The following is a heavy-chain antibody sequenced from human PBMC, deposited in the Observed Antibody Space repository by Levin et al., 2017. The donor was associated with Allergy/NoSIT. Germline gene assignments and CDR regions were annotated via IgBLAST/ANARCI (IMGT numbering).Heavy chain of an antibody. D-gene: IGHD5-12*01. V-gene: IGHV3-30*18. J-gene: IGHJ6*03. CDR1: GFTFSSYG. CDR2: ISYDGSNK. Sequence: GGSLRLSCAASGFTFSSYGMHWVRQAPGKGLEWVAVISYDGSNKYYADSVKGRFTISRDNSKNTLYLQMNSLRAEDTAVYYCAKEGRDVDIVAIGPRVFDDYMDVWGKGTTVTVSS. CDR3: AKEGRDVDIVAIGPRVFDDYMDV.